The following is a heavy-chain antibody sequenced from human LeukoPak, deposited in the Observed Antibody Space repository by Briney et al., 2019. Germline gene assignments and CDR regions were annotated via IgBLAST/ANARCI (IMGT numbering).Heavy chain of an antibody. CDR1: GFTFSDYF. CDR2: ISNSGSTI. CDR3: ARDYYASESYYNPS. J-gene: IGHJ5*02. Sequence: PGGSLRLSCVASGFTFSDYFMSWIRQAPQKGLEWVSYISNSGSTIYYADSVKGRFTISRDNAKNSLYLQMNSLRAEDTAVYYCARDYYASESYYNPSWGQGTLVTVSS. V-gene: IGHV3-11*01. D-gene: IGHD3-10*01.